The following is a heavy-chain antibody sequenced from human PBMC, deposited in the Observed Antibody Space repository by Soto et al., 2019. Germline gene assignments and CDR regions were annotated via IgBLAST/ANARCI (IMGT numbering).Heavy chain of an antibody. J-gene: IGHJ4*02. V-gene: IGHV4-30-4*01. CDR2: FYHSGSS. Sequence: TLSLTCTGSNGPMDNSDHHWSWMRQSPGRGLGWIGQFYHSGSSYCSPSLRSRATISVDTYKNQVSLKLSSGTAADTAVYYCARVRGSSWYYYFDYWGQGTLGTVS. CDR3: ARVRGSSWYYYFDY. D-gene: IGHD6-13*01. CDR1: NGPMDNSDHH.